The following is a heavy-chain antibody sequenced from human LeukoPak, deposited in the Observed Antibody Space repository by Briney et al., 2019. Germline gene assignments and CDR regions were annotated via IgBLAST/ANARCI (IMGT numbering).Heavy chain of an antibody. CDR2: ISGSGTYI. D-gene: IGHD3-22*01. J-gene: IGHJ4*02. CDR3: ARGHSSGYYPKY. V-gene: IGHV3-21*05. CDR1: GFTFSSCW. Sequence: GGSLRLSCAASGFTFSSCWMSWVRQAPGKGLEWVSYISGSGTYIDYADSVKGRFTISRDNAKNSLYLQMNSLRAEDTAVYYCARGHSSGYYPKYWGQGTLVTVSS.